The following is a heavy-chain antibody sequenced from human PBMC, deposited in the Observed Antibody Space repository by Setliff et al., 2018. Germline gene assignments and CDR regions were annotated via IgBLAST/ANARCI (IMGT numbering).Heavy chain of an antibody. CDR3: AKVKKQLIRGFGFDY. D-gene: IGHD3-10*01. CDR1: GGSISGYY. CDR2: IHSSGNT. J-gene: IGHJ4*02. V-gene: IGHV4-59*01. Sequence: SETLSLTCTVSGGSISGYYWTWIRQTPEIGLEWIGHIHSSGNTHINPSLGSRVSMSVDTYQNQCSLKVSSMTSADTGVYYCAKVKKQLIRGFGFDYWGQGTPVTVSS.